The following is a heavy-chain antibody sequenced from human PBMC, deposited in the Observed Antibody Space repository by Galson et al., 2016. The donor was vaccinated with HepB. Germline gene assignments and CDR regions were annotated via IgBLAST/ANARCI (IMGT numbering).Heavy chain of an antibody. CDR2: IYPGDSDT. J-gene: IGHJ4*02. Sequence: QSGAEVKKPGESLKISCQGSGYSFAKYWIVWVRQMPGKGLEWMGIIYPGDSDTTYSPSFQGQVTISADQSISTAYLQWSSLKASDTAMYYCARQVGATHDHWGQGTLVTVSS. CDR1: GYSFAKYW. D-gene: IGHD1-26*01. V-gene: IGHV5-51*01. CDR3: ARQVGATHDH.